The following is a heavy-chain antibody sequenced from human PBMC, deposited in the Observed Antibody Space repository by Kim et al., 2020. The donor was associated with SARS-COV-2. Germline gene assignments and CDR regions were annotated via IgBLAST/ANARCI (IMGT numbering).Heavy chain of an antibody. D-gene: IGHD3-3*01. J-gene: IGHJ6*02. Sequence: SQTLSLTCAISGDSVSSNSAAWNWIRQSPSRGLEWLGRTYYRSKWYNDYAVSVKSRITINPDTSKNQFSLQLNSVTPEDTAVYYCAREGYDFWSGSLYYYYGMDVWGQGTTVTVSS. CDR1: GDSVSSNSAA. CDR2: TYYRSKWYN. V-gene: IGHV6-1*01. CDR3: AREGYDFWSGSLYYYYGMDV.